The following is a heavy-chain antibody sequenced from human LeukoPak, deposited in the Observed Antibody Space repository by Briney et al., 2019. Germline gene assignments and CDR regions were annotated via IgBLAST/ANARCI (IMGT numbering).Heavy chain of an antibody. J-gene: IGHJ4*02. V-gene: IGHV3-23*01. CDR3: ARGGLDWLLYSQFDY. CDR2: TSATGGST. CDR1: GFTFSNYA. Sequence: GGSVRLSCVASGFTFSNYAMLWVRQAPGKGLEWVSATSATGGSTYYADSVKGRFPISRDNSKKTLYLQMNSLTVEDTAVYYCARGGLDWLLYSQFDYWGQGTLVTASS. D-gene: IGHD3-9*01.